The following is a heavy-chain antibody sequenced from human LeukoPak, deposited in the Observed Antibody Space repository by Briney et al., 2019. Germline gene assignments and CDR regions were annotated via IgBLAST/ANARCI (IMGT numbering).Heavy chain of an antibody. CDR1: GGTFSSYA. J-gene: IGHJ4*02. D-gene: IGHD1-1*01. V-gene: IGHV1-69*13. CDR3: ARDRGTTGTTDY. Sequence: ASVKVSCKASGGTFSSYAISWVRQAPGQGLEWMGGIIPIFGTANYAQKFQGRVTITADESTSTAYMELSSLRSEDTAVYYCARDRGTTGTTDYWGKGTLVTVSS. CDR2: IIPIFGTA.